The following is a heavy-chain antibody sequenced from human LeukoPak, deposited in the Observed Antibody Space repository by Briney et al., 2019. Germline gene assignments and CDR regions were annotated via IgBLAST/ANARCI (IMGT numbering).Heavy chain of an antibody. D-gene: IGHD5/OR15-5a*01. CDR1: GASISSDDYF. V-gene: IGHV4-39*07. CDR2: IYYSGNT. J-gene: IGHJ4*02. Sequence: PSETLSLTCTVSGASISSDDYFWGWIRQPPGKGLEWIATIYYSGNTYYNPSLSSRVTISADSSKNQFSLRLRSVTAADAAVYFCARTRGRVSKTDFDHWGQGTLVAVSS. CDR3: ARTRGRVSKTDFDH.